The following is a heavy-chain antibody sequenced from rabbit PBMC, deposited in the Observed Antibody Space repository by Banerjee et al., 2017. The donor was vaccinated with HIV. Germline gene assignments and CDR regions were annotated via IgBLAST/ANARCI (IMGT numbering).Heavy chain of an antibody. D-gene: IGHD2-1*01. V-gene: IGHV1S40*01. CDR1: GFSFSSNHY. J-gene: IGHJ4*01. CDR2: IYADSSGST. CDR3: ARGSATMTMVIIGFYLSL. Sequence: QSLEESGGDLVKPGASLTLTCTASGFSFSSNHYMCWVRQAPGKGLECIACIYADSSGSTYYASWAKGRFTISKTSSTTVTLQMTTLTAADTATYFCARGSATMTMVIIGFYLSLWGPGTLVTVS.